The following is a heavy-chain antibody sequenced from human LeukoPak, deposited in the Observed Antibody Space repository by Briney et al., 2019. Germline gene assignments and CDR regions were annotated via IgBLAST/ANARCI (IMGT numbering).Heavy chain of an antibody. J-gene: IGHJ6*02. CDR3: ARGMTTVTAYYYGMDV. V-gene: IGHV5-51*07. Sequence: GESLKISCKGSGYSFTSYWIGWVHQMPGKGLEWMGIIYPGDSDTRYSPSFQGQVTISADKSISTAYLQWSSLKASDTAMYYCARGMTTVTAYYYGMDVWGQGTTVTVSS. D-gene: IGHD4-17*01. CDR1: GYSFTSYW. CDR2: IYPGDSDT.